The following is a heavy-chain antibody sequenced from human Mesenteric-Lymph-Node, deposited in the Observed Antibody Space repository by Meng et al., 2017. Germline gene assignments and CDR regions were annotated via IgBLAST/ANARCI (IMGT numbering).Heavy chain of an antibody. V-gene: IGHV4-59*01. J-gene: IGHJ6*02. CDR3: ARESSNYYYHYGMDV. CDR2: IYYSGST. Sequence: SETLSLTCTVSGGSISSYYWSWIRQPPGKGLEWIGYIYYSGSTNYNTPLRSRVTISVDTSKNQFSLKLSSVTAADTAVYYCARESSNYYYHYGMDVWGQGTTVTVSS. CDR1: GGSISSYY. D-gene: IGHD6-6*01.